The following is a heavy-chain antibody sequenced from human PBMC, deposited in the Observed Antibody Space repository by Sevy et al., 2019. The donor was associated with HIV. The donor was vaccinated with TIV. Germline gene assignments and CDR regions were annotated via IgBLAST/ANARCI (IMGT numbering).Heavy chain of an antibody. V-gene: IGHV4-34*01. D-gene: IGHD6-13*01. CDR1: GGSFSGYY. Sequence: SETLSLTCAVYGGSFSGYYWSWIRQPPGKGLEWIGEINRSGSTNYNPSLKSRVTISVDTSKNQFSLKLSSVTAADTAVYYCATAGGAAGYFDYWGQGTLVTVSS. J-gene: IGHJ4*02. CDR3: ATAGGAAGYFDY. CDR2: INRSGST.